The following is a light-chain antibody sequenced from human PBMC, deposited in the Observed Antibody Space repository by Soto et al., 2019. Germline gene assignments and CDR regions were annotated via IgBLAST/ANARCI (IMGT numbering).Light chain of an antibody. CDR2: AAS. J-gene: IGKJ1*01. CDR3: QQVNNYPRT. V-gene: IGKV1-9*01. Sequence: DIQMTQSPSFLSASVGDRVTITCRASQGISSYLAWYQQKPGKAPKLLIYAASTLQSGVPSRFSASGSGTEFTLTISSLQPEDFATYYCQQVNNYPRTFGQGTKVDNK. CDR1: QGISSY.